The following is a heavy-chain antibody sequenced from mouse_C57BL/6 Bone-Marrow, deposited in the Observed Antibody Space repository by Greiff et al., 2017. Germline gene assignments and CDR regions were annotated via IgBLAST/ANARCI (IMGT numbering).Heavy chain of an antibody. CDR3: ARVLFQGFDY. CDR2: ISDGGSYT. CDR1: GFTFSSYA. J-gene: IGHJ2*01. Sequence: EVKLVESGGGLVKPGGSLKLSCAASGFTFSSYAMSWVRQTPEKRLEWVATISDGGSYTYYPDNVTGRFTISRDNAKNNLYLQMSHLKSEDTAMDYCARVLFQGFDYWGQGTTLTVSS. D-gene: IGHD1-1*01. V-gene: IGHV5-4*03.